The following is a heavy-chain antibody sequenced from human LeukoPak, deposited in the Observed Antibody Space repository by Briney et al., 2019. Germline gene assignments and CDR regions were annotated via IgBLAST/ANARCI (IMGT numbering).Heavy chain of an antibody. D-gene: IGHD1-26*01. CDR2: IIPILGIA. Sequence: ASVKVSCKASGGTFSSYAISWVRQAPGQGLEWMGRIIPILGIANYAQKFQGRVTITADKSTSTAYMELSSLRSEDTAVYYCARGGIVGATCGYWGQGTLVTVSS. CDR1: GGTFSSYA. V-gene: IGHV1-69*04. J-gene: IGHJ4*02. CDR3: ARGGIVGATCGY.